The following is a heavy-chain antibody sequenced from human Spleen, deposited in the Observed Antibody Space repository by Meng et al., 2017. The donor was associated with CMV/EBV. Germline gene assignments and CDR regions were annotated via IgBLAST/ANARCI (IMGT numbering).Heavy chain of an antibody. CDR2: IYHSGST. Sequence: SETLSLTCTVSGGSISSYYWSWIRQPPGKGLEWIGYIYHSGSTNYNPSLKSRVTISVDTSKNQFSLKLSSVTAADTAVYYCARVGTASSPEYYFDYWGQGTLVTVSS. CDR1: GGSISSYY. J-gene: IGHJ4*02. V-gene: IGHV4-59*01. CDR3: ARVGTASSPEYYFDY. D-gene: IGHD7-27*01.